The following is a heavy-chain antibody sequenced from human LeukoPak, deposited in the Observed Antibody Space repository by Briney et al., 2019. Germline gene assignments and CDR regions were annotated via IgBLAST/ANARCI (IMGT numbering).Heavy chain of an antibody. CDR2: ISGSGGST. CDR3: AIYGYCGSTGCYRYFDS. CDR1: GFTFSNYA. J-gene: IGHJ4*02. D-gene: IGHD2-2*03. Sequence: GGSLSLFCAASGFTFSNYAMSWVRQAPGKGLEWVSAISGSGGSTFYRDSVKGRFTIFRDSSKNALHLEVNSLRVEDTAVYYCAIYGYCGSTGCYRYFDSWGQGTLVTVSS. V-gene: IGHV3-23*01.